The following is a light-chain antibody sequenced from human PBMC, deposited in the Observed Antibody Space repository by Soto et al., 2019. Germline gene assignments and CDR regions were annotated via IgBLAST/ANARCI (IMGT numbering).Light chain of an antibody. CDR1: SSNIGSNY. CDR3: GSWDNSLSAYV. J-gene: IGLJ1*01. Sequence: QSVLTQPPSASGAPGQRVTISCSGSSSNIGSNYVYWYQQLPGTAPKLLIYRNDQRPSGVPDRFSGSKSGTSASLAISGLRSEDEADYYCGSWDNSLSAYVFGTGTKVTVL. CDR2: RND. V-gene: IGLV1-47*01.